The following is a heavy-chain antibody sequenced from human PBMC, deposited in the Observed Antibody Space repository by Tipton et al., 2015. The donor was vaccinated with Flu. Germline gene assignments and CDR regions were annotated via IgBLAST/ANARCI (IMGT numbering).Heavy chain of an antibody. CDR3: AKNEPTKPTSAYKDFFDF. Sequence: SLRLSCAASGFTFDDYAMHWVRQPPGKGLEWVSIISWNGGIISYADSVKGRFTISRDNAKNSLYLQMNSLRPEDTALYYCAKNEPTKPTSAYKDFFDFWGQGTLVTVSS. J-gene: IGHJ4*02. CDR2: ISWNGGII. CDR1: GFTFDDYA. D-gene: IGHD5-24*01. V-gene: IGHV3-9*01.